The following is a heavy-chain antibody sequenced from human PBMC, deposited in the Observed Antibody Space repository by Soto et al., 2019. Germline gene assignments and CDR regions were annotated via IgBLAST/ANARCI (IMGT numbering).Heavy chain of an antibody. D-gene: IGHD1-26*01. J-gene: IGHJ4*02. CDR3: ARHEGSGSYEADY. V-gene: IGHV4-59*08. CDR2: IYYSGST. CDR1: GGSISSYY. Sequence: SETLSLTCTVSGGSISSYYWSWIRQPPGKGLEWIGYIYYSGSTNYNPSLKSRVTISVDTSKNQFSLKLSSVTAADTAVYYCARHEGSGSYEADYWGQGTLVTVSS.